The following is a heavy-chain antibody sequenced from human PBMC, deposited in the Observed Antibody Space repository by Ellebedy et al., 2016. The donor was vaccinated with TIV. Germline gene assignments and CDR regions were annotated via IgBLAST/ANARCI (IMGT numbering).Heavy chain of an antibody. CDR1: GGTFSSYA. CDR2: IIPIFGTA. V-gene: IGHV1-69*06. Sequence: SVKVSCXASGGTFSSYAISWVRQAPGQGLEWMGGIIPIFGTANYAQKFQGRVTITADKSTSTAYMELRSLRSDDTAVYYCARAGDYGDRGYYYYYGMDVWGQGTTVTVSS. D-gene: IGHD4-17*01. CDR3: ARAGDYGDRGYYYYYGMDV. J-gene: IGHJ6*02.